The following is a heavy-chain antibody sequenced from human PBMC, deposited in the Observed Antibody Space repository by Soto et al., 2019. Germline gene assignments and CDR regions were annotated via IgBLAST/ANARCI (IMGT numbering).Heavy chain of an antibody. Sequence: VQLQESGPGLVKPSETLSLTCTVSGGSISGYYWSWIRQSPGKGLEWIGYIHYSGSTNYNPSLKSRVTISVDTSKNPLSLKLSSVTAADTAVYYCARGSAAGTKSPFDYWGQGTLVTVSS. CDR3: ARGSAAGTKSPFDY. D-gene: IGHD6-13*01. J-gene: IGHJ4*02. CDR1: GGSISGYY. CDR2: IHYSGST. V-gene: IGHV4-59*01.